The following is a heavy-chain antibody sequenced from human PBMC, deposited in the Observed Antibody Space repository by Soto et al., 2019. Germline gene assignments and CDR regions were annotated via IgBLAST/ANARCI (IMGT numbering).Heavy chain of an antibody. CDR2: IHYSGST. CDR1: GGSISSHY. CDR3: ASQHYYDSSGYYVGY. D-gene: IGHD3-22*01. V-gene: IGHV4-59*08. Sequence: SETLSLTCTVSGGSISSHYWSWIRQPPGKGLEWIGYIHYSGSTNYNPSLKSRVTISVDTSKNQFSLKLSSVTAADTAVYYCASQHYYDSSGYYVGYWGQGTLVTVSS. J-gene: IGHJ4*02.